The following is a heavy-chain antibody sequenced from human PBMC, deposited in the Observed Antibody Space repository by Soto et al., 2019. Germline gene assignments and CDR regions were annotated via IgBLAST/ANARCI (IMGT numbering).Heavy chain of an antibody. D-gene: IGHD2-15*01. V-gene: IGHV4-59*01. J-gene: IGHJ6*02. CDR2: MYYSGST. CDR3: ARVRLLGSGYYGMDV. Sequence: SETLSLTCTVSGGSISSYYWSWIRQPPGKGLEWIGYMYYSGSTSYNPSLKSRVHISVDTSKNQFSLKLSSVTAADTAVYYCARVRLLGSGYYGMDVWGQGTTVTVSS. CDR1: GGSISSYY.